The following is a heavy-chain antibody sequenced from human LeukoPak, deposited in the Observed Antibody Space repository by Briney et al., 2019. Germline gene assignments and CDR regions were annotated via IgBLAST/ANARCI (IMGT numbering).Heavy chain of an antibody. CDR3: ATRVAGTPYFDY. CDR1: GYTLTELS. J-gene: IGHJ4*02. Sequence: ASVKVSCKVSGYTLTELSMHWVRQAPGKGLEWMGGFDPEDGETIYAQKFQGRVTMTEDTSTDTAYMELSSLRSEDTAVYYCATRVAGTPYFDYWGQGTLVTVSS. CDR2: FDPEDGET. D-gene: IGHD6-19*01. V-gene: IGHV1-24*01.